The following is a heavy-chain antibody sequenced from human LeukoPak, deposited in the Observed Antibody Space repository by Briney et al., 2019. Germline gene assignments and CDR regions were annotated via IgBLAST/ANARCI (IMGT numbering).Heavy chain of an antibody. J-gene: IGHJ4*02. CDR2: IYYSGST. CDR1: GGSISSYY. V-gene: IGHV4-59*12. Sequence: SETLSLTCTVSGGSISSYYWSWIRQPPGKGLEWIGYIYYSGSTNYNPSLKSRVTISVDTSKNQFSLKLSSVTAADTAVYYCARDETVGYFDYWGQGTLVTVSS. CDR3: ARDETVGYFDY. D-gene: IGHD1-1*01.